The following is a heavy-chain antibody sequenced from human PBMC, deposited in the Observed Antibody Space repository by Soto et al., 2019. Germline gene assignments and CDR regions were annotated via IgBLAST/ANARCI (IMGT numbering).Heavy chain of an antibody. D-gene: IGHD6-6*01. J-gene: IGHJ5*02. Sequence: GGSLRLSCAASGFTFSSYWMSWVRQAPGKGLEWVANIKQDGSEKYYVDSVKGRFTISRDNAKNSLYLQMNSLRAEDTAVYYCARPLEYSSSIWFGPWGQGTLITVSS. CDR3: ARPLEYSSSIWFGP. CDR2: IKQDGSEK. V-gene: IGHV3-7*03. CDR1: GFTFSSYW.